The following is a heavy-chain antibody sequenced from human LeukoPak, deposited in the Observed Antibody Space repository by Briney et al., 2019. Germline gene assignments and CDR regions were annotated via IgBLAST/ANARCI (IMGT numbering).Heavy chain of an antibody. CDR3: AKPLNSAYCSGGSYYDDY. J-gene: IGHJ4*02. D-gene: IGHD2-15*01. CDR1: GFTFSSYA. Sequence: PGGSLRLSCAASGFTFSSYAMSWVCQAPGKGLEWVSAISGSGGSTYYADSVKGRFTISRDNSKNTLYLQMNSLRAEDTAVYYCAKPLNSAYCSGGSYYDDYWGQGTLVTVSS. V-gene: IGHV3-23*01. CDR2: ISGSGGST.